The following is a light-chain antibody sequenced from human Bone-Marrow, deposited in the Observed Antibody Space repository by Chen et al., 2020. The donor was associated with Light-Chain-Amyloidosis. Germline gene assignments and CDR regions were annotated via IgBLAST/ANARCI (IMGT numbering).Light chain of an antibody. J-gene: IGLJ2*01. CDR1: DLPTKY. Sequence: SYELTQPPSVSVYPGQTARITCSGDDLPTKYAYWYHQKPGQAPVLVIHIDTERPSGISERFSGSSSGTTATLTISGVQAEDEADYHCQSADSSGTYEVIFGGGTKLTVL. CDR2: IDT. V-gene: IGLV3-25*03. CDR3: QSADSSGTYEVI.